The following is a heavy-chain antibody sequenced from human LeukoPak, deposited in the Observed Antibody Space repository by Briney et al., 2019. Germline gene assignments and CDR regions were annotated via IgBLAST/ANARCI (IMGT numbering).Heavy chain of an antibody. J-gene: IGHJ4*02. D-gene: IGHD3-10*01. CDR1: GGSIGSSSYY. Sequence: SETLSLTCTVSGGSIGSSSYYWGWIRQPPGKGLEWIGSIYYSGSTYYNPSLKSRVTISVDTSKNQFSLKLSSVTAADTAVYYCARGGEYYGSGSYYNPPDYWGQGTLVTVSS. V-gene: IGHV4-39*07. CDR2: IYYSGST. CDR3: ARGGEYYGSGSYYNPPDY.